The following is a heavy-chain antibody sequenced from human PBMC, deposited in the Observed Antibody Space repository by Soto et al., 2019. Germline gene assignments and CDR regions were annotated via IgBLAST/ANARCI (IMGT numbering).Heavy chain of an antibody. Sequence: EVQLLESGGGLVQPGGSLRLSCAASGFTFSTHAMTWVRQAPGKGLEWVSCIGGSGISTYYADSVKGRFTVSRDNSKNTLHLQMNFLRAGDTAIYYWAKGRYSSAWSYDYWGEGTLVTVSS. V-gene: IGHV3-23*01. J-gene: IGHJ4*02. CDR3: AKGRYSSAWSYDY. CDR2: IGGSGIST. CDR1: GFTFSTHA. D-gene: IGHD6-19*01.